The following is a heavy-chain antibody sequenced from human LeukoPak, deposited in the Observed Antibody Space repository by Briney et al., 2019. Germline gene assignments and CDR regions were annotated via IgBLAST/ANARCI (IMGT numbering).Heavy chain of an antibody. Sequence: SETLSLTCAVYGGSFSGYYWSWIRQPPGKGLEWTGEINHSGSTNYNPSLKSRVTISVDTSKNQFSLKLSSVTAADTAVYYCARKGFLLWFGNWFDPWGQGTLVTVSS. D-gene: IGHD3-10*01. V-gene: IGHV4-34*01. CDR3: ARKGFLLWFGNWFDP. J-gene: IGHJ5*02. CDR1: GGSFSGYY. CDR2: INHSGST.